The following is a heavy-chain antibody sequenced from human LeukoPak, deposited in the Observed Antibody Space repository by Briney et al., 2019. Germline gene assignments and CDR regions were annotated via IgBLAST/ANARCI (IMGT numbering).Heavy chain of an antibody. V-gene: IGHV1-69*04. CDR3: ARAGYSSSWLFDY. CDR1: GGTFSSYA. D-gene: IGHD6-13*01. J-gene: IGHJ4*02. CDR2: IIPILGIA. Sequence: SVKVSCKASGGTFSSYAISWVRQAPGQGLEWMGRIIPILGIANYAQKFQGRVTITADKSTSTAYMELSSLRSEDTAVYYCARAGYSSSWLFDYWGQGTLITVSS.